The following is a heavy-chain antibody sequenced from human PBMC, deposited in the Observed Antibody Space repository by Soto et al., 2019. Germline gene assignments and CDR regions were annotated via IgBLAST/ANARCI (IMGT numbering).Heavy chain of an antibody. D-gene: IGHD6-13*01. CDR1: GDSVSSNSAA. V-gene: IGHV6-1*01. Sequence: SQTLSLTCAISGDSVSSNSAAWNWIRQSPSRGLEWLGRTYYRSKWYNDYAVSVKSRITINPDTSKSQFSLQLNSVTPEDTAVYYCARDYSSQKYYYYYYGMDVWGQGTTVTVSS. CDR2: TYYRSKWYN. J-gene: IGHJ6*02. CDR3: ARDYSSQKYYYYYYGMDV.